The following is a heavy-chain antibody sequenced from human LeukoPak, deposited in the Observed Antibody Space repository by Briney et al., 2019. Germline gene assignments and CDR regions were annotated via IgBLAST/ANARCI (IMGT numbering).Heavy chain of an antibody. CDR2: IFHSGST. CDR1: GYSISSGYY. Sequence: SETLSLTCAVSGYSISSGYYWGWIRQPPGKGLEWIGSIFHSGSTYYNPSLKSRVTISVDTSKNQFSLKLSSVTAADTAVYYCARNRGGPSIVATIIGGFDYWGQGTLVTVSS. D-gene: IGHD5-12*01. V-gene: IGHV4-38-2*01. J-gene: IGHJ4*02. CDR3: ARNRGGPSIVATIIGGFDY.